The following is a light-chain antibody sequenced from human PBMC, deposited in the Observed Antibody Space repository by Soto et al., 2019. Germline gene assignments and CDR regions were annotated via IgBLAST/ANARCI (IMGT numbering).Light chain of an antibody. J-gene: IGKJ1*01. Sequence: EIVLTQSPATLSLSPGERATLSCRARQSVSSYLAWYQQKPGQPPRLLIYDASSRATGIPARFSGSGSGTEFTLSISSLEPEDFAVYYCQQRSNWPVTFGQGTRVDIK. CDR2: DAS. CDR3: QQRSNWPVT. CDR1: QSVSSY. V-gene: IGKV3-11*01.